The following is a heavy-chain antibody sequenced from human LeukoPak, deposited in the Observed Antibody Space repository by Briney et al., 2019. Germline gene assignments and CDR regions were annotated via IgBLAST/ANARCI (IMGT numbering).Heavy chain of an antibody. V-gene: IGHV4-59*08. J-gene: IGHJ3*02. CDR2: IHYTGTT. CDR3: ATNRVGTYDRPFDI. Sequence: PSETLSLTCIVSGGSINSHYWSWIRQPPGKGLEWIGDIHYTGTTKYIPSVKSRVTISIDSSKNQFSLELSSVTATDTAVYFCATNRVGTYDRPFDIWGQGAMVTVSS. D-gene: IGHD1-26*01. CDR1: GGSINSHY.